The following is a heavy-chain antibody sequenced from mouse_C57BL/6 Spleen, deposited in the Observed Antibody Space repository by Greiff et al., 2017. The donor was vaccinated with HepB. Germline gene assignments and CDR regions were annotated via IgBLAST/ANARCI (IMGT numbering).Heavy chain of an antibody. V-gene: IGHV5-17*01. CDR1: GFTFSDYG. CDR2: ISSGSSTI. D-gene: IGHD2-3*01. J-gene: IGHJ3*01. Sequence: EVQRVESGGGLVKPGGSLKLSCAASGFTFSDYGMHWVRQAPEKGLEWVAYISSGSSTIYYADTVKGRFTISRDNAKNTLFLQMTSLRSEDTAMYYCARGYDGYYEGFAYWGQGTLVTVSA. CDR3: ARGYDGYYEGFAY.